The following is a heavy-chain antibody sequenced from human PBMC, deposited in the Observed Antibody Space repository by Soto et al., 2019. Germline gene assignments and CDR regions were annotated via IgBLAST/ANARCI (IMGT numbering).Heavy chain of an antibody. CDR1: DGSVSSGSYY. CDR3: ARDSVALFDS. CDR2: IYSSGST. Sequence: QVQLQESGPGLVKPSETLSLTCTVSDGSVSSGSYYWTWILQPPGKGLEWIGYIYSSGSTLYNPSLKSRVIISVDTSMNQFSLKLRSVTAADTAVYYCARDSVALFDSWGQGTLVTVSS. J-gene: IGHJ4*02. V-gene: IGHV4-61*01. D-gene: IGHD2-15*01.